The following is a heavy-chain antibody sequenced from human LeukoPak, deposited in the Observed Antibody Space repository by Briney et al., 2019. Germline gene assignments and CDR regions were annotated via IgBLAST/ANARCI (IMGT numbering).Heavy chain of an antibody. J-gene: IGHJ6*03. D-gene: IGHD3/OR15-3a*01. CDR1: GIRFDYNA. CDR3: AKDLLWTGSVDSNYYIDA. V-gene: IGHV3-23*01. Sequence: GGSLRLSCAVCGIRFDYNARSWVRQAPGKGLEWLAGISGSGSGTDYADSVRGRFTISRDNSGNTLFLQMNSLRAEDTAVYYCAKDLLWTGSVDSNYYIDAWGKGTTVTVSS. CDR2: ISGSGSGT.